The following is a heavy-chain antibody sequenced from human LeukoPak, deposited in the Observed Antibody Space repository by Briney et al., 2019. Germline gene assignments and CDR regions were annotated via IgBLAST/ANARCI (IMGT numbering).Heavy chain of an antibody. D-gene: IGHD6-13*01. CDR3: ARLRWAAGDGYYFDY. J-gene: IGHJ4*02. V-gene: IGHV5-51*01. Sequence: GESLKISCKGSGYSFTSYWIGWVRQMPGKGLGWMGIIYPGDSDTRYSPSFQGQVTISADKSITTAYLQWSSLKASDTAMYYCARLRWAAGDGYYFDYWGQGTPVTVSS. CDR1: GYSFTSYW. CDR2: IYPGDSDT.